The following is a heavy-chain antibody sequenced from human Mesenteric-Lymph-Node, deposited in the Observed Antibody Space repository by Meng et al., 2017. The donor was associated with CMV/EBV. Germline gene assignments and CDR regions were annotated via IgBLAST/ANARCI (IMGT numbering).Heavy chain of an antibody. J-gene: IGHJ6*02. Sequence: SVKVSCKASGGTFSNYAISWVRQAPGQGLEWVGGIIPLFGVAKYGQTFQGRITITTDESTSTVYMELRSLRTDDTAVYYCARDRRTAGGYGTGNYYFGMDVWGQGTTVTVSS. CDR3: ARDRRTAGGYGTGNYYFGMDV. D-gene: IGHD3-10*01. CDR1: GGTFSNYA. CDR2: IIPLFGVA. V-gene: IGHV1-69*05.